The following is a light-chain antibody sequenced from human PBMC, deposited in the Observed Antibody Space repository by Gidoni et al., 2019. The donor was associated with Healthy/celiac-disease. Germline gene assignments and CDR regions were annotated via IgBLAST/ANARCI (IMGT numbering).Light chain of an antibody. CDR2: GAS. Sequence: ETVMTQSPATLSVSPGERATLSCRASQSVSSNLAWYQQKPVQAPRLLIYGASIRATGIPATFSGSGSGTEFTLTISSLQSEDFAVYYCQHYNNWPYTFGQGTKLEIK. CDR1: QSVSSN. V-gene: IGKV3-15*01. J-gene: IGKJ2*01. CDR3: QHYNNWPYT.